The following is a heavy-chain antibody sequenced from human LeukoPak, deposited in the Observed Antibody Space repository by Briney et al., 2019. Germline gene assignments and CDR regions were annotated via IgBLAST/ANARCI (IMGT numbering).Heavy chain of an antibody. D-gene: IGHD5-12*01. V-gene: IGHV3-66*01. CDR2: IYSDVRT. Sequence: GRSLRLSCAASGFAFSSYSMNWVRQAPGKGLEWVSVIYSDVRTYYADSMKGKFSISRDNSKNTLYLQMHSLRAEDTAIYYCAKDSGYSGYALDYWGQGTLVTVFS. CDR1: GFAFSSYS. J-gene: IGHJ4*02. CDR3: AKDSGYSGYALDY.